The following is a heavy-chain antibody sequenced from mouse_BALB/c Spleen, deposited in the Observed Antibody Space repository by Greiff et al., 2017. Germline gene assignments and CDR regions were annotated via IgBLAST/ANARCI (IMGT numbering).Heavy chain of an antibody. CDR3: ARGKDPLAMDY. V-gene: IGHV1-61*01. Sequence: QVQLQQPGAELVRPGASVKLSCKASGYSFTSYWMNWVKQRPGQGLEWIGMIHPSDSATRLNQKFKDKATLTVDKSSSTAYMQLSSPTSEDSAVYYCARGKDPLAMDYWGQGTSVTVSS. J-gene: IGHJ4*01. CDR1: GYSFTSYW. CDR2: IHPSDSAT.